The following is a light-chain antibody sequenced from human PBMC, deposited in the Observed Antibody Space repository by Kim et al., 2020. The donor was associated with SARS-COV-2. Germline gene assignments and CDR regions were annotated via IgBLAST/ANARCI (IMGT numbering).Light chain of an antibody. CDR2: GAS. V-gene: IGKV3-20*01. Sequence: EIVLTQSPGTLSLSPGERASLSCRASQSISSSYLAWYRQKPGQAPRLLIYGASSRVTGIPDRFSGSGSGTDFTLTISRLEPDDFAFYYCQYYGDSWTFGQGTKVDIK. J-gene: IGKJ1*01. CDR1: QSISSSY. CDR3: QYYGDSWT.